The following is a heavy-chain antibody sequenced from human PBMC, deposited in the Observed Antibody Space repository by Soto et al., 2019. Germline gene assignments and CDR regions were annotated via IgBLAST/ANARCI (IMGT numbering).Heavy chain of an antibody. CDR1: GGSISSGGYY. D-gene: IGHD2-8*01. CDR3: ARDVTYCTNGVCYLYGFDP. V-gene: IGHV4-31*03. Sequence: SETLSFTCTVSGGSISSGGYYWSWIRQHPGKGLEWIGYIYYSGSTYYNPSLKSRVTISVDTSKNQFSLKLSSVTAADTAVYYCARDVTYCTNGVCYLYGFDPWGQGTLVTVSS. CDR2: IYYSGST. J-gene: IGHJ5*02.